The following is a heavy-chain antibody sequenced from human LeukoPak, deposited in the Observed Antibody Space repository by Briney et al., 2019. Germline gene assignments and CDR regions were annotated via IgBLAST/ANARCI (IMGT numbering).Heavy chain of an antibody. D-gene: IGHD6-19*01. CDR1: GFTFSTYE. J-gene: IGHJ4*02. V-gene: IGHV3-48*03. CDR2: ISSSGSTI. Sequence: GGSLRLSCAASGFTFSTYEMHWVRQAPGKGLEWVSDISSSGSTIYYADSVKSRFTTSRDNAKNLLYLQMHSLRAEDTAVYYCSLLAVASPQDYWGQGTLVTVSS. CDR3: SLLAVASPQDY.